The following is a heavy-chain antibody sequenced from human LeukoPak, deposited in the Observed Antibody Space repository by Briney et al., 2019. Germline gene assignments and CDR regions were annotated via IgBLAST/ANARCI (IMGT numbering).Heavy chain of an antibody. V-gene: IGHV4-39*07. CDR2: IYYSGST. CDR3: ARVYLGDAFDI. J-gene: IGHJ3*02. D-gene: IGHD2-8*01. CDR1: GGSISSSSYY. Sequence: SETLSLTCTVSGGSISSSSYYWGWIRQPPWKGLEWIGSIYYSGSTYYNPSLKSRVTISVDTSKNQFSLKLSSVTAADTAVYYCARVYLGDAFDIWGQGTMVTVSS.